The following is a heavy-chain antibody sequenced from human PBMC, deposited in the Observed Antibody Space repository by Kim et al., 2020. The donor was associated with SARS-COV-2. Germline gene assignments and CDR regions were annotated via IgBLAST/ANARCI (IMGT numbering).Heavy chain of an antibody. J-gene: IGHJ4*02. V-gene: IGHV3-20*01. D-gene: IGHD1-26*01. Sequence: ADSVKGRFTISRDNAKNSLYLQMNSRRAEDTALYHCARVALGATTYHFDYWGQGTLVTVSS. CDR3: ARVALGATTYHFDY.